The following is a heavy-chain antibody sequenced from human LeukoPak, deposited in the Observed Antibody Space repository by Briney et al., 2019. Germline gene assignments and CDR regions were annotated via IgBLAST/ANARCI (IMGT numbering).Heavy chain of an antibody. V-gene: IGHV3-48*04. J-gene: IGHJ4*02. CDR1: GFTFSSYS. D-gene: IGHD5-24*01. CDR3: ARGVERWLQVPFDY. CDR2: ISSSSSTI. Sequence: GGSLRLSCAASGFTFSSYSMSWVRQAPGKGLEWVSYISSSSSTIYYADSVKGRFTISRDNAKNSLYLQMNSLRAEDTAVYYCARGVERWLQVPFDYWGQGTLVTVSS.